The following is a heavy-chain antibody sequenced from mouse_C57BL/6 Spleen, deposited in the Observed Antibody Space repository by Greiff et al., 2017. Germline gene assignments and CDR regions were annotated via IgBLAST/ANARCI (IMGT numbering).Heavy chain of an antibody. V-gene: IGHV1-59*01. Sequence: QVQLQQPGAELVRPGTSVKLSCKASGYTFTSYWMHWVKQRPGQGLEWIGVIDPSDSYTNYNQKFKGKATLTVDTSSSTAYMQLSSLTSEDSAVYYCARCGDFYYFDCWGQGTTLTVSS. D-gene: IGHD3-3*01. J-gene: IGHJ2*01. CDR1: GYTFTSYW. CDR3: ARCGDFYYFDC. CDR2: IDPSDSYT.